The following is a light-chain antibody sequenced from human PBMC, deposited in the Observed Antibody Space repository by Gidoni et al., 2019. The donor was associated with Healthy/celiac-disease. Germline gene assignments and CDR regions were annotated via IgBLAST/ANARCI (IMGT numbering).Light chain of an antibody. CDR2: ATS. Sequence: EIVLTQSPATLSVSPGERATLSCRASQSVSSNLVWYQQKPGQAPRLLIFATSTRATGIPARFSGSGSGTEFTLSISSLQSEDFAVYYCQQNNNWPLTFGGGTKVEIK. CDR1: QSVSSN. J-gene: IGKJ4*01. CDR3: QQNNNWPLT. V-gene: IGKV3-15*01.